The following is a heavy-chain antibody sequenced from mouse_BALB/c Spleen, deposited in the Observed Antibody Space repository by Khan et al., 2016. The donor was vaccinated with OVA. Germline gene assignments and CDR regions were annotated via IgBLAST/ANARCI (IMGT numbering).Heavy chain of an antibody. CDR1: GFTFTSYG. V-gene: IGHV5-17*02. CDR3: ATSYFYGCYDDY. J-gene: IGHJ2*01. Sequence: EVELVESGGGLVQSGGSRKLSCAASGFTFTSYGMHWIRQAPEKGLEWVAYISSDSNTIYYADTVKGRFTISRDHPKNTLFLQMTCLRYGYTAMYFSATSYFYGCYDDYWGQGTTLTGSS. D-gene: IGHD1-1*01. CDR2: ISSDSNTI.